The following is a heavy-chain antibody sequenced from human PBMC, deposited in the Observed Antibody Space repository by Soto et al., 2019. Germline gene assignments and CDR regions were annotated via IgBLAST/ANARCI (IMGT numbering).Heavy chain of an antibody. CDR1: GFTVSSNY. V-gene: IGHV3-53*01. CDR2: IYSGGST. D-gene: IGHD6-19*01. CDR3: AIYSSGWYPLDY. Sequence: GGSLRLSCAASGFTVSSNYMNWVRQAPGKGLEWVSVIYSGGSTYYADSVKGRFTISRDNSKNTLYLQMNSLRAEDTAVYYCAIYSSGWYPLDYWGQGTLVTVSS. J-gene: IGHJ4*02.